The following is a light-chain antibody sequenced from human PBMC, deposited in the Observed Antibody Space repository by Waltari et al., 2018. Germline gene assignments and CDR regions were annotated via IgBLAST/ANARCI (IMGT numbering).Light chain of an antibody. CDR3: QQTYITPFT. CDR2: AAS. J-gene: IGKJ3*01. V-gene: IGKV1-39*01. CDR1: QSISNY. Sequence: DIQMTQSPSSLSAFVGDRVSITCWASQSISNYLNWYQQKPGKAPELLIYAASSLQSGVPSRFSGRRSGTDFTLTISSLQPEDLATYYCQQTYITPFTFGPGTKVAIK.